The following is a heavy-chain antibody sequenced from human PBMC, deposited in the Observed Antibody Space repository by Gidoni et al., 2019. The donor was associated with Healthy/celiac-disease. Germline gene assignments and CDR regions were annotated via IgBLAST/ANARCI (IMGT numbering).Heavy chain of an antibody. Sequence: EVQLVESGGGLVQPGGSLRLSCAASGFTVSSNYMSWVRQAPGKGLEWVSVIYSGGSTYDADSVKGRFTISRDNSKNTLYLQMNSLRAEDTAVYYCARDRRSQWLLTPYAFDIWGQGTMVTVSS. D-gene: IGHD3-22*01. J-gene: IGHJ3*02. CDR2: IYSGGST. CDR1: GFTVSSNY. CDR3: ARDRRSQWLLTPYAFDI. V-gene: IGHV3-66*01.